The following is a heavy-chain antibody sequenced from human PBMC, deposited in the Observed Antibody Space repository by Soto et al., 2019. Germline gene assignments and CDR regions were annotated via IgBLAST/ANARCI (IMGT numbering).Heavy chain of an antibody. D-gene: IGHD3-10*01. J-gene: IGHJ4*02. V-gene: IGHV3-74*01. Sequence: EVQLVESGGGLVQPGGSLRLSCAASGFTFSGSWMHWVRQAPGKGLVWVSRINGDGSGTSYADFVKGRFTISRDEAKNTLFLQMNGMRAADTAVYYCARGIFGSGTANDYWGQGTLVTVSS. CDR1: GFTFSGSW. CDR3: ARGIFGSGTANDY. CDR2: INGDGSGT.